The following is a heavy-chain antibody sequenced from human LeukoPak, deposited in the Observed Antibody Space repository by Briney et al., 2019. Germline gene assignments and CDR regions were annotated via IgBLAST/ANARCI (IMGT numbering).Heavy chain of an antibody. CDR1: GFAFSTYW. CDR2: IDSDGTRT. CDR3: ARSPNCGGDCS. J-gene: IGHJ5*02. D-gene: IGHD2-21*02. V-gene: IGHV3-74*01. Sequence: GGSLRLSCAASGFAFSTYWMHWVRQAPGKGLVWVSRIDSDGTRTTYADSVKGRFTISRDNPKNTLHLQMNSLRAEDTAVYYCARSPNCGGDCSWGQGTLVTVSS.